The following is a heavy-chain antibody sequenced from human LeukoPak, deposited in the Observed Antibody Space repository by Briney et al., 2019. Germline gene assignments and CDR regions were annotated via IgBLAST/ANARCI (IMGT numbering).Heavy chain of an antibody. CDR3: ARTAYYDFWSGYEFDP. CDR2: IKQDGSER. J-gene: IGHJ5*02. D-gene: IGHD3-3*01. Sequence: GGSLRLSCAASGFTFSSYWMSWVRQAPGKGLEWVANIKQDGSERYYVDSVKGRFTISRDNAKNSLYLQINNLRAEDTAVYYCARTAYYDFWSGYEFDPWGQGTLVTVSS. CDR1: GFTFSSYW. V-gene: IGHV3-7*01.